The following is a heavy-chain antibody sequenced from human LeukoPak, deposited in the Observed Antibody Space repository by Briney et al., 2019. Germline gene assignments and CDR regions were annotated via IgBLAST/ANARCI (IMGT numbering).Heavy chain of an antibody. D-gene: IGHD5-18*01. J-gene: IGHJ4*02. CDR1: GSSISTYF. Sequence: PSETLSLTCTVSGSSISTYFWSWIRPSPGKGLERIVFIFDGGSTNYNPSLQSRISISVDTSKNQFSLPLTSVTAADTAGYYFAGERSSYNYMRVYWGQGTLVTVSS. CDR2: IFDGGST. V-gene: IGHV4-59*01. CDR3: AGERSSYNYMRVY.